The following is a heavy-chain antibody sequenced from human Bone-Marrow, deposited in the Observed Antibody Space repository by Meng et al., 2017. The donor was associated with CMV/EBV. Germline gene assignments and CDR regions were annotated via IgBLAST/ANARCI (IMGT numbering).Heavy chain of an antibody. CDR3: ARDVGLTTVTTNGMDV. J-gene: IGHJ6*02. V-gene: IGHV1-18*01. Sequence: ASVKVSCKASGYTFTSQGISWVRQAPGQGLEWMGWISAYNGDTNYAQKLQGRVTMTTDTSTSTAYMELRSLRSDDTAVYYCARDVGLTTVTTNGMDVWGQGTTVTVSS. CDR2: ISAYNGDT. D-gene: IGHD4-11*01. CDR1: GYTFTSQG.